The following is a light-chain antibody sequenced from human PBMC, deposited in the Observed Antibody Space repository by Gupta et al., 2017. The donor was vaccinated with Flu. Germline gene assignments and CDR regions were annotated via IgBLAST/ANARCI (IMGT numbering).Light chain of an antibody. CDR2: GST. Sequence: DIVMTLPPAPLSVSPGERATLSCAARQSVSSNLAWYQKKPGQAPTLLIYGSTTRATGIPARLRGSGSVTYSTLTISILQSEDFAVYYCQQYNNWPRTFGQGTKVEIK. V-gene: IGKV3-15*01. J-gene: IGKJ1*01. CDR3: QQYNNWPRT. CDR1: QSVSSN.